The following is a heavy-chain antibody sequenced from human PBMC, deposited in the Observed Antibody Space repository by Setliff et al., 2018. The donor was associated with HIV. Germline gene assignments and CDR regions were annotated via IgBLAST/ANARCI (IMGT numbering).Heavy chain of an antibody. CDR1: GYTFIGDY. CDR2: INPNSGGT. V-gene: IGHV1-2*02. Sequence: ASVKVSCKASGYTFIGDYMHWVRQAPGQGLEWMGWINPNSGGTNFAQKFQGRVTMTRDTSISTAYMELNNLKFEDTAVYYCARARRDSYDRGRRSHYYIDVWGKGTTVTVSS. D-gene: IGHD3-22*01. J-gene: IGHJ6*03. CDR3: ARARRDSYDRGRRSHYYIDV.